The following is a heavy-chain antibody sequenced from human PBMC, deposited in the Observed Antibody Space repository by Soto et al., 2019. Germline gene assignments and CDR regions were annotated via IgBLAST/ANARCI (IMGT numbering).Heavy chain of an antibody. J-gene: IGHJ4*02. Sequence: EVQLVESGGGLVQPGGSLRLSCAASGFSFSASWMSWARQVPGKGLEWVANISPDGSKMSYVDSVKDRFTISRGNAQNTLYLQMNSLRAEDTAVYYCARHVIRGQGTLVTVSS. CDR1: GFSFSASW. V-gene: IGHV3-7*01. CDR3: ARHVI. D-gene: IGHD2-21*01. CDR2: ISPDGSKM.